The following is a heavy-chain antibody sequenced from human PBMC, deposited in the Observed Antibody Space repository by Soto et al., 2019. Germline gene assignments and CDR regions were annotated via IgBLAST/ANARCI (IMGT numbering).Heavy chain of an antibody. CDR1: GFIFSGST. D-gene: IGHD3-3*01. CDR2: IRRKGNSYET. CDR3: TTDPCGYYSLGWFDP. Sequence: EVQLVESGGGLVQPGGSLKLSCAASGFIFSGSTMHWVRQASGKGLEWVGRIRRKGNSYETQYAASVKGRFTISRDDPKSTAYLQMYRIETDDTAVYYCTTDPCGYYSLGWFDPWGQGTLVTVSS. J-gene: IGHJ5*02. V-gene: IGHV3-73*01.